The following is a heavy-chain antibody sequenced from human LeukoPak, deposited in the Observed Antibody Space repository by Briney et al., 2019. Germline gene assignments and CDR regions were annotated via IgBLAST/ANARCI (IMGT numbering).Heavy chain of an antibody. CDR3: ARDENKYQLLLHYYGMDV. V-gene: IGHV1-18*01. D-gene: IGHD2-2*01. CDR1: GYTFTSYG. CDR2: ISAYNGNT. J-gene: IGHJ6*02. Sequence: GASVKVSCKASGYTFTSYGISWVRQAPGQGLEWMGWISAYNGNTNYAQKLQGRVTMTTDTSTSTAYMELRSLRSDDTAVYYCARDENKYQLLLHYYGMDVWGQGTTVTVSS.